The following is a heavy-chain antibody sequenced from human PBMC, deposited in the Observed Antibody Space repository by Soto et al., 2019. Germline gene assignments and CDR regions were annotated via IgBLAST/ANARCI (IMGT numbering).Heavy chain of an antibody. D-gene: IGHD6-6*01. CDR3: ARDAIAARVGHYYYYMDV. J-gene: IGHJ6*03. CDR2: IWYDGSNK. V-gene: IGHV3-33*01. Sequence: GGSLRLSCAASGFTFSSYGMHWVRQAPGKGLEWVAVIWYDGSNKYYADSVKGRFTISRDNSKNTLYLQMNSLRAEDTAVYYCARDAIAARVGHYYYYMDVWGKGTTVTVSS. CDR1: GFTFSSYG.